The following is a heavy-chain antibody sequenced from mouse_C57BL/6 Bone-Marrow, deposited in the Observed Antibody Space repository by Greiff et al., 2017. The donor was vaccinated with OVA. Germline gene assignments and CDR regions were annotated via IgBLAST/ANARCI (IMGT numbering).Heavy chain of an antibody. Sequence: QVQLQQPGAELVKPGASVKLSCKASGYTFTSYWMHWVKQRPGRGLEWIGRIDPNSGGTKYNEKFKSKATLTVDKPSSTAYMQLSSLTSEDSAVYYGARARSYDYGSNWYFDVWGTGTTVTVSS. CDR3: ARARSYDYGSNWYFDV. CDR1: GYTFTSYW. V-gene: IGHV1-72*01. CDR2: IDPNSGGT. D-gene: IGHD1-1*01. J-gene: IGHJ1*03.